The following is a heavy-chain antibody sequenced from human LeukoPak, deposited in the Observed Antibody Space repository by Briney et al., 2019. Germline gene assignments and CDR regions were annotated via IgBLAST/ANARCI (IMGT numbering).Heavy chain of an antibody. J-gene: IGHJ4*02. V-gene: IGHV3-66*01. CDR2: MYSVGTT. Sequence: GGSLRLSCAASGFTVNNNYMTWVRQPPGKGLEWVSVMYSVGTTYYADSVKGRFTISRDNSKNTMYLLMNSLRAEDTAVYYCAGSLAYCGGDCRLGDYWGQGTLVTVSS. D-gene: IGHD2-21*02. CDR1: GFTVNNNY. CDR3: AGSLAYCGGDCRLGDY.